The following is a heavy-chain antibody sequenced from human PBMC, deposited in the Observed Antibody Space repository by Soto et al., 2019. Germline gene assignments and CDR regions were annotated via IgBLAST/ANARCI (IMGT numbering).Heavy chain of an antibody. D-gene: IGHD3-22*01. J-gene: IGHJ5*01. CDR3: ARWVGGSMYDNSGKYDS. CDR2: VSYDGTRK. V-gene: IGHV3-30*03. CDR1: GFTFSGSG. Sequence: QVQLLESGGGVVQPGGSLRLTCAASGFTFSGSGMHWVRQAPGKGLEWVALVSYDGTRKYYTDSVRGRFTISRDNSENTLSQQMNSLRTEDTAVYYCARWVGGSMYDNSGKYDSWGQGTLVIVS.